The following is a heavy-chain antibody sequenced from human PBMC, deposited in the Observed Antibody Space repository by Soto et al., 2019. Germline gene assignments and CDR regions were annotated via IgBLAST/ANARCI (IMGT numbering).Heavy chain of an antibody. CDR2: ISGSGGST. CDR1: GFTFSSYA. D-gene: IGHD2-15*01. V-gene: IGHV3-23*01. CDR3: ARSCSGGSCYQQFDY. J-gene: IGHJ4*02. Sequence: PGGSLRLSCAASGFTFSSYAMSWVRQAPGKGLEWVSAISGSGGSTYYADSVKGRFTISRDNSKNTLYLQMNSLRAEDTAVYYCARSCSGGSCYQQFDYWGQGTLVTVSS.